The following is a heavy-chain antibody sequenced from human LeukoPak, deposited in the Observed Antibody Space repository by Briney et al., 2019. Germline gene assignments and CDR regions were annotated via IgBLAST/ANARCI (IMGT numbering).Heavy chain of an antibody. Sequence: SETLSLTCTVSGGSISSYYWSWIRQPPGKGLEWIGYIHYSGSTNYNPSLKSRVTISVDTSKNQFSLKLSSVTAADTAVYYCARRNYYGSGGSLLGAFDIWGQGTMVTVSS. V-gene: IGHV4-59*08. CDR3: ARRNYYGSGGSLLGAFDI. J-gene: IGHJ3*02. D-gene: IGHD3-10*01. CDR2: IHYSGST. CDR1: GGSISSYY.